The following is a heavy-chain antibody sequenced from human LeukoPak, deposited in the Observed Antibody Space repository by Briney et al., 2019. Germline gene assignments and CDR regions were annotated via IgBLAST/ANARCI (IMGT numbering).Heavy chain of an antibody. CDR1: GYTFTSYG. CDR3: ARGYYDSSAYYSADY. J-gene: IGHJ4*02. V-gene: IGHV1-2*02. CDR2: INPNTGDT. D-gene: IGHD3-22*01. Sequence: ASVKVSCKASGYTFTSYGISWVRQAPGQGLEWMGWINPNTGDTNYAQKFQGRVTMTRDTSISTAYKELTRLRSDDTAVYYCARGYYDSSAYYSADYWGQGTLVTVSS.